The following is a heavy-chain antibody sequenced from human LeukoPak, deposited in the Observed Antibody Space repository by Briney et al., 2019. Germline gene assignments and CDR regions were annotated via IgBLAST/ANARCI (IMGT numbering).Heavy chain of an antibody. V-gene: IGHV1-2*02. J-gene: IGHJ4*02. D-gene: IGHD1-26*01. Sequence: ASVKVSCKASGFTFSGYYMHWVRQAPGQGLQWMAWISPNSGGTNYVQKFQGRVSTTRDTSLSTAYMELSWLTSDDTAVYFCARDRSITEKYSGRYFHDYWGQGTLVTVSS. CDR1: GFTFSGYY. CDR2: ISPNSGGT. CDR3: ARDRSITEKYSGRYFHDY.